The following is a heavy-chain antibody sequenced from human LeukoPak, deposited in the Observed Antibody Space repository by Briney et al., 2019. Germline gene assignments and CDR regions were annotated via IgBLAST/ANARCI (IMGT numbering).Heavy chain of an antibody. CDR1: GGSFSGYY. J-gene: IGHJ4*02. D-gene: IGHD5-18*01. CDR2: INHSGGT. Sequence: SETLSLTCVVYGGSFSGYYWSWIRQPPGKGLEWIGEINHSGGTNYNPSLKSRVTISVDTSKNQFSLKLSSVTAADTAVYYCARAKGYSYEFDYWGQGTLVTVSS. V-gene: IGHV4-34*01. CDR3: ARAKGYSYEFDY.